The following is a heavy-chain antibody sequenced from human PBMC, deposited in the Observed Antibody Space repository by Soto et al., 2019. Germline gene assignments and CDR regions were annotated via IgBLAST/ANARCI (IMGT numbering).Heavy chain of an antibody. Sequence: ASVKVSCKASGYTFTSYGISWVRQAPGQGLWWVGWIRGYKGKTNYAPRLQGRVTMTTETSTSTAYMELRSLRSADTAVYYCAGDLRPAAIYPTGWFDPWGQGTLVTVSS. V-gene: IGHV1-18*01. D-gene: IGHD2-2*01. J-gene: IGHJ5*02. CDR2: IRGYKGKT. CDR3: AGDLRPAAIYPTGWFDP. CDR1: GYTFTSYG.